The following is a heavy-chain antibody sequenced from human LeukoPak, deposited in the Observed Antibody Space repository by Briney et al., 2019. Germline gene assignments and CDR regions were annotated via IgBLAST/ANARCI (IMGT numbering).Heavy chain of an antibody. CDR1: GGSISSSSYY. Sequence: PSETLSLTCTVSGGSISSSSYYWGWIRQPPGKGLEWIGEINHSGSTNYNPSLKSRVTISVDTSKNQFSLKLSSVTAADTAVYYCARDYGDYSRWFDPWGQGTLVTVSS. CDR3: ARDYGDYSRWFDP. J-gene: IGHJ5*02. V-gene: IGHV4-39*07. D-gene: IGHD4-17*01. CDR2: INHSGST.